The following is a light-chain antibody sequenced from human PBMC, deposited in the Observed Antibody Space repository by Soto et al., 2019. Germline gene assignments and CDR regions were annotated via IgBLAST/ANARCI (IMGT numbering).Light chain of an antibody. V-gene: IGKV1-39*01. Sequence: DIQMTQSPSSLSASVGARDPITCRASQSISIYLIRYPHNPGKDPKYLIYAAASLQSGVPSRFSGSGSGTDFTLTISSLQPEDYATYYCQQSYSTRTCGQGTKV. CDR3: QQSYSTRT. J-gene: IGKJ1*01. CDR1: QSISIY. CDR2: AAA.